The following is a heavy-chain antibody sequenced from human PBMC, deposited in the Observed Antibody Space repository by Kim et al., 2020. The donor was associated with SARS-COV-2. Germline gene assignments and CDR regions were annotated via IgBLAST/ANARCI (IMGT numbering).Heavy chain of an antibody. Sequence: ASVKVSCKASGYTFTSYYMHWVRQAPGQGLEWMGIINPSGGSTSYAQKFQDRVTMTRDTSTSTVYMELSSLRSEDTAVYYCARSNIVVVGVDYWGQGTLVTVSS. CDR1: GYTFTSYY. V-gene: IGHV1-46*01. CDR2: INPSGGST. J-gene: IGHJ4*02. D-gene: IGHD3-22*01. CDR3: ARSNIVVVGVDY.